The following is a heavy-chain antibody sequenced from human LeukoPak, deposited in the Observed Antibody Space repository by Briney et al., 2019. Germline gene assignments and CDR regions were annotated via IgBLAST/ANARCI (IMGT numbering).Heavy chain of an antibody. V-gene: IGHV3-23*01. J-gene: IGHJ4*02. CDR2: IRGNGGGI. CDR3: ATTQKPIWSGYYTDHFDY. D-gene: IGHD3-3*01. CDR1: GFTFSSYA. Sequence: GGSLRLSCEASGFTFSSYAMTWVRQAPGKGLEWVSAIRGNGGGIYYADSVKGRFTISRDNSKNTLYLQVNSLRDEDTAVYYCATTQKPIWSGYYTDHFDYWGQGTLVTVSS.